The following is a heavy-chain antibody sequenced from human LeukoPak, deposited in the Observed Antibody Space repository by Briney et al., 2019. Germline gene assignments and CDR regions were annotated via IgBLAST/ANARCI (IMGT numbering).Heavy chain of an antibody. D-gene: IGHD6-19*01. V-gene: IGHV4-59*01. J-gene: IGHJ5*02. CDR3: VRQGYSSGWYPNWFDP. Sequence: SETLSLTCTVSGGSISSYYWSWIRQPPGKGLEWIGYIYYSGSTNYNPSLKSRVTISVDTSKNQFSLKLSSVTAADTAVYYCVRQGYSSGWYPNWFDPWGQGTLVTVSS. CDR2: IYYSGST. CDR1: GGSISSYY.